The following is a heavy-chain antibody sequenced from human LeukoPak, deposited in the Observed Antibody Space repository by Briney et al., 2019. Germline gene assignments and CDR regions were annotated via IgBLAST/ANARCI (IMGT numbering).Heavy chain of an antibody. Sequence: PGGSLRLSCAASGFTFSSYAMSWVRQAPGKGLEWVAFIRYDGSNKYYADSVKGRFTISRDNSKNTLYLQMNSLRAEDTAVYYCANGPDSGSYAPRDWGQGTLVTVSS. CDR1: GFTFSSYA. V-gene: IGHV3-30*02. CDR2: IRYDGSNK. D-gene: IGHD1-26*01. CDR3: ANGPDSGSYAPRD. J-gene: IGHJ4*02.